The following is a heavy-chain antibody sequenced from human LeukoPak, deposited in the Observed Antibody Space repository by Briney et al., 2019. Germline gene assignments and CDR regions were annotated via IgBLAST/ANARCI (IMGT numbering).Heavy chain of an antibody. CDR1: GYSFTSYW. V-gene: IGHV5-10-1*01. Sequence: GESLKISCKGSGYSFTSYWISWVRQMPGKGLEWMGRIDPSDSYTNYSPSFQGHVTISADKSISTAYLQWSSLKASDTAMHYCACSSWYYYYYGMDVWGKGTTVTVSS. CDR2: IDPSDSYT. J-gene: IGHJ6*04. D-gene: IGHD6-13*01. CDR3: ACSSWYYYYYGMDV.